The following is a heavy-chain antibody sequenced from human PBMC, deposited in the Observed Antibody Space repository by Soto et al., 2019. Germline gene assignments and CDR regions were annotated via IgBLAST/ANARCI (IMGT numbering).Heavy chain of an antibody. CDR3: ARAMYYYDSSGYYYPYYFDY. J-gene: IGHJ4*02. CDR1: GFSLSTSGMC. Sequence: SGPTLVNPTQTLTLTCTFSGFSLSTSGMCVSWIRQPPGKALEWLALIDWDDDKYYSTSLKTRLTISKDTSKNQVVLTMTNMDPVDTATYYCARAMYYYDSSGYYYPYYFDYWGQETLITVS. CDR2: IDWDDDK. D-gene: IGHD3-22*01. V-gene: IGHV2-70*01.